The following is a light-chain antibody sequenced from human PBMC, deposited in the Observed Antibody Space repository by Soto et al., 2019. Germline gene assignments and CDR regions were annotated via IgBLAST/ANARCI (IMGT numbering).Light chain of an antibody. V-gene: IGKV1-39*01. CDR2: TSG. Sequence: IRMTQSPSSLSASVGDRVTITCRASQRITTYLNWYQQKPGEAPKLLISTSGTLQRGVPSRFIGSGSGTDFTLTITGLQRADFATYFCQQTYNTPYTFGQGTKLEIK. CDR1: QRITTY. CDR3: QQTYNTPYT. J-gene: IGKJ2*01.